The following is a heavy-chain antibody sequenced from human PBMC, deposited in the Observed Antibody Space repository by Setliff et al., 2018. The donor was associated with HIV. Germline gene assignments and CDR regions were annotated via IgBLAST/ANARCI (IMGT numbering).Heavy chain of an antibody. CDR3: ARDTFFWGGFDPFDV. Sequence: ASVKVSCKASGCTFINYGIGWVRQAPGQGFEWMGWISSRNGDTKYAQKFQGRITLTTDTSTTTAYMELRYLRSDDTAVYYCARDTFFWGGFDPFDVWGQGTMVTVSS. V-gene: IGHV1-18*04. CDR1: GCTFINYG. J-gene: IGHJ3*01. CDR2: ISSRNGDT. D-gene: IGHD3-3*01.